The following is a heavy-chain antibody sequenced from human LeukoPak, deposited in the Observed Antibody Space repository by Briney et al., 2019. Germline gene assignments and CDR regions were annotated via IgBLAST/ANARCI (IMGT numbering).Heavy chain of an antibody. CDR3: AKEDCSGGSCYDY. CDR2: ISGDGGST. Sequence: PGGSLRLXCAASGFTFDAYAMHWVRQAPGKGLEWVSLISGDGGSTYYADSVKGRFTIYRDNSKNTLYLQMNSLRTEDTALYYCAKEDCSGGSCYDYWGQGTLVTVSS. D-gene: IGHD2-15*01. V-gene: IGHV3-43*02. CDR1: GFTFDAYA. J-gene: IGHJ4*02.